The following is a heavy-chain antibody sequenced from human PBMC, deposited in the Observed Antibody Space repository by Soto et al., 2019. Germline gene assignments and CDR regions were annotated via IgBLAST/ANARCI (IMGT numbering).Heavy chain of an antibody. V-gene: IGHV1-69*13. D-gene: IGHD6-19*01. Sequence: ASVKVSCKASGGTFSSYAISWVRQAPGQGLEWMGGIIPIFGTANYAQKFQGRVTITADESTSTAYMELSSLRSEDTAVYYCARTIAVAADIGYYYGMDVWGQGTTVTVSS. CDR3: ARTIAVAADIGYYYGMDV. CDR1: GGTFSSYA. J-gene: IGHJ6*02. CDR2: IIPIFGTA.